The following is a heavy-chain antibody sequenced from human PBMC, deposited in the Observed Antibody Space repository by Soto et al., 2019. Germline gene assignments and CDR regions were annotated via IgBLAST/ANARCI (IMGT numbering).Heavy chain of an antibody. J-gene: IGHJ5*02. CDR3: VRDGSKTLRDWFDP. V-gene: IGHV4-4*07. CDR2: VYATGTT. CDR1: GGSISKFY. Sequence: QVQLQESGPGVVKPSETLSLSCSVSGGSISKFYWSWIRKTAGKGLEWMGRVYATGTTDYNPSLRSRVTMSVDISKKTFSLRLTSVTAADTGVYYCVRDGSKTLRDWFDPWGQGTLVTVSS.